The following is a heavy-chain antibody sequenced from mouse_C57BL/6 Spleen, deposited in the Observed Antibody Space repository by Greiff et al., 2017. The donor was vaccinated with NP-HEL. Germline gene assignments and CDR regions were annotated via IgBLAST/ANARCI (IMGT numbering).Heavy chain of an antibody. Sequence: DVHLVESEGGLVQPGSSMKLSCTASGFTFSDYYMAWVRQVPEKGLEWVANINYDGSSTYYLDSLKSRFIISRDNAKNILYLQMSSLKSEDTATYYCARGLLHSYWYFDVWGTGTTVTVSS. CDR3: ARGLLHSYWYFDV. CDR2: INYDGSST. CDR1: GFTFSDYY. D-gene: IGHD1-1*01. V-gene: IGHV5-16*01. J-gene: IGHJ1*03.